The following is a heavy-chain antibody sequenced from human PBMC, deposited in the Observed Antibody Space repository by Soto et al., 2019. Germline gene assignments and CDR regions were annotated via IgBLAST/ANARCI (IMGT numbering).Heavy chain of an antibody. D-gene: IGHD3-22*01. CDR1: GFTFSSYA. CDR3: AKGRDYYDSSGYYYI. CDR2: ISGSGGST. J-gene: IGHJ3*02. Sequence: GGSLRLSCAASGFTFSSYAMSWVRQAPGKVLDWFSAISGSGGSTYYADSVKGRFTISRDNSKNTLYLQMNSLRAEDTAVYYCAKGRDYYDSSGYYYIWGQGTMVTVSS. V-gene: IGHV3-23*01.